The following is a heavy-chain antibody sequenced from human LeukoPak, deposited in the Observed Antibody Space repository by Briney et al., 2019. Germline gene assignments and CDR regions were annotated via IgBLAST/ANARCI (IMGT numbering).Heavy chain of an antibody. V-gene: IGHV3-23*01. J-gene: IGHJ5*02. Sequence: GGSLRLSCAASGFTFINYGMSWVRQAPGKGLEWVSSISGSGGSTHYADSVKGRFTISRDNSKNTLYLQMNSLRAGDTAVYYCAKESDYDILTGDWFDPWGQGTLVTVSS. D-gene: IGHD3-9*01. CDR2: ISGSGGST. CDR3: AKESDYDILTGDWFDP. CDR1: GFTFINYG.